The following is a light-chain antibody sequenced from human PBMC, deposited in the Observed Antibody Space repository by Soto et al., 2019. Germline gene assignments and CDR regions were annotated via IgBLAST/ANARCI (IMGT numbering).Light chain of an antibody. J-gene: IGKJ4*01. CDR1: QSVSSY. CDR3: QQRSNWPPLT. V-gene: IGKV3-11*01. Sequence: EIVLTQSLATLSSSPGERATLSCRASQSVSSYLAWYQQKPGQAPRLLIYDASNRATGIPARFSGSGSGTDFTLTISSLEPEDFAVYYCQQRSNWPPLTFGGGTKVEIK. CDR2: DAS.